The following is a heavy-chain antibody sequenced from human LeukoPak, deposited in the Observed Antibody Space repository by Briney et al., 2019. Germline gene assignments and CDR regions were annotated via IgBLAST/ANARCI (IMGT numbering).Heavy chain of an antibody. V-gene: IGHV4-34*01. CDR1: GGSFSGYY. D-gene: IGHD1-14*01. Sequence: PSETLSLTCAVYGGSFSGYYWSWIRQPPGKGLEWIGEINHSGSTNYNPSLKSRVTMSVDTSKNQFSLKLSSVTAADTAVYYCARTEVLGSYLYLLDYWGQGTLVTVSS. CDR3: ARTEVLGSYLYLLDY. J-gene: IGHJ4*02. CDR2: INHSGST.